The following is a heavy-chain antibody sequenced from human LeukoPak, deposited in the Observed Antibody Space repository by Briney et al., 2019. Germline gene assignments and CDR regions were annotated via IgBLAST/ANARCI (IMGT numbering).Heavy chain of an antibody. D-gene: IGHD5-18*01. V-gene: IGHV1-69*04. Sequence: SVTVSCKASGGTFSSYAISWVRQAPGQGLEWMGRIIPILGIANYAQKFQGRVTITADKSTSTAYMELSSLRSEDTAVYYCARGGYSYGTDYWGQGTLVTVSS. CDR1: GGTFSSYA. J-gene: IGHJ4*02. CDR3: ARGGYSYGTDY. CDR2: IIPILGIA.